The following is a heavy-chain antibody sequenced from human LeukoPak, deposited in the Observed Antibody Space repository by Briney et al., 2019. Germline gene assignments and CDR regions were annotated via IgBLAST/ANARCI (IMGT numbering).Heavy chain of an antibody. CDR3: ARQSDGGGSYPGY. Sequence: GESLKIPCKGSGYIFTNYWIAWVRQMPGKGLEWMGIIYPGDSDTTYSPSFQGQVTISVDKSITTAYLQWSSLKASDTAMYYCARQSDGGGSYPGYWGQGALVTVSS. J-gene: IGHJ4*02. CDR2: IYPGDSDT. CDR1: GYIFTNYW. V-gene: IGHV5-51*01. D-gene: IGHD3-16*01.